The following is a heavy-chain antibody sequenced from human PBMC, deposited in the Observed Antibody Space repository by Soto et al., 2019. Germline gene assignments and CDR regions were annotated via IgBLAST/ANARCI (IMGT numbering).Heavy chain of an antibody. CDR2: INHSGST. CDR1: GGSFSGYY. J-gene: IGHJ3*02. CDR3: ARGSVVSGAFDI. Sequence: NPSETLSLTCAVYGGSFSGYYWSWIRQPPGKGLEWIGEINHSGSTNYNPSLKSRVTISVDTSKNQFSLKLSSVTAADTAVYYCARGSVVSGAFDIWGQGTMVTVSS. D-gene: IGHD1-1*01. V-gene: IGHV4-34*01.